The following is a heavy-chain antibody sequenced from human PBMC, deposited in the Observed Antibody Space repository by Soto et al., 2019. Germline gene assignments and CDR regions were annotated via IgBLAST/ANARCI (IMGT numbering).Heavy chain of an antibody. V-gene: IGHV3-15*01. CDR2: IKSKTDGGTT. J-gene: IGHJ4*02. CDR1: GFTFSNAW. CDR3: TTPHGYGYYFDY. D-gene: IGHD5-18*01. Sequence: LSLTCAASGFTFSNAWMSWVRQAPGKGLEWVGRIKSKTDGGTTDYAAPVKGRFTISRDDSKNTLYLQMNSLKTEDTAVYYCTTPHGYGYYFDYWGQGTLVTVSS.